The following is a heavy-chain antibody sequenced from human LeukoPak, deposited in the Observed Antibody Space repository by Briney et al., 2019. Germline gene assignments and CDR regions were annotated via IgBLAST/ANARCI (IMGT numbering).Heavy chain of an antibody. CDR1: GFTVSSNY. CDR2: IYSGGST. V-gene: IGHV3-53*01. CDR3: ARPAYIAAYDL. Sequence: PGGSLRLSCAASGFTVSSNYMSWVRQAPGKGLEWVSVIYSGGSTYYADSVKGRFTISRDNAKNSLYLQMNSLRAEDTALYYCARPAYIAAYDLWGQGTMVTVSS. D-gene: IGHD3-16*01. J-gene: IGHJ3*01.